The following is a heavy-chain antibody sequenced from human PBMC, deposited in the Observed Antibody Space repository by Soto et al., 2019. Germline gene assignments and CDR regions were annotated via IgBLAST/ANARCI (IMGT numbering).Heavy chain of an antibody. Sequence: GGSLRLSCAASGFTFSNYWMTWVRQAPGKGLEWVANIKEDGTEQYQVDSVKGRFTFSRDNAKKPLYLQMNSLRVEDTAVYYCARLTAAGGVDQFDYWGQGTLVTVSS. V-gene: IGHV3-7*05. D-gene: IGHD6-13*01. CDR1: GFTFSNYW. J-gene: IGHJ4*02. CDR3: ARLTAAGGVDQFDY. CDR2: IKEDGTEQ.